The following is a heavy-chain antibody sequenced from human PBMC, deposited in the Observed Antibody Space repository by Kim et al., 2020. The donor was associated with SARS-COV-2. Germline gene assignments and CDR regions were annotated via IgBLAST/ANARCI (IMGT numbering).Heavy chain of an antibody. J-gene: IGHJ4*02. Sequence: YADSVKGRFTIYRDNSKNSLYLQMNSLRTEDTALYYCASLSGSGSYYRDYWGQGTLVTVSS. D-gene: IGHD3-10*01. CDR3: ASLSGSGSYYRDY. V-gene: IGHV3-43*01.